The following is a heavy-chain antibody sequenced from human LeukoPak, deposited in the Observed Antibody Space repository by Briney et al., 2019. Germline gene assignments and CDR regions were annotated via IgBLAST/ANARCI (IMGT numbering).Heavy chain of an antibody. Sequence: GGFLRLSCAASGFTFSSYAMGWVRQAPGKGLEWVAVISYDGSNKYYADSVKGRFTISRDNSKNTLDLQMNSLRAEDTAVYYCSKARIVGPPTPLRFWGQGTLVTVSS. D-gene: IGHD1-26*01. CDR1: GFTFSSYA. V-gene: IGHV3-30*18. CDR3: SKARIVGPPTPLRF. CDR2: ISYDGSNK. J-gene: IGHJ4*02.